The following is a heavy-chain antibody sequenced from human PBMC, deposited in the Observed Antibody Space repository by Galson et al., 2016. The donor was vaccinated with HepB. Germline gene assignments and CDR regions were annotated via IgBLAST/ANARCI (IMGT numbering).Heavy chain of an antibody. D-gene: IGHD3-3*01. CDR2: ISAYNGDT. CDR3: ARVSAHYDFWSPYEGGWFDR. Sequence: SVKVSCKASGYTFTTYGIIWVRQAPGQGPEWTGWISAYNGDTKYAQKFQGRVTMTTDTSTTTAYMELRSLRSDDTAVYYCARVSAHYDFWSPYEGGWFDRWGQGALVTVSS. J-gene: IGHJ5*02. CDR1: GYTFTTYG. V-gene: IGHV1-18*04.